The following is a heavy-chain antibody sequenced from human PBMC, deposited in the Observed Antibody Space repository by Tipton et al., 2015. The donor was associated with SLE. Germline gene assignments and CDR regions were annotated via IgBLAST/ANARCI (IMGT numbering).Heavy chain of an antibody. Sequence: SLRLSCAASGFTFSSYSMNWVRQAPGKGLEWVSSISRSSNYRYYADSVKGRFTISRDNAKNSLYLQMNSLRAEDTAVYYCATSSSWYGFDIWGQGTMVTVSS. CDR1: GFTFSSYS. D-gene: IGHD6-13*01. CDR2: ISRSSNYR. J-gene: IGHJ3*02. CDR3: ATSSSWYGFDI. V-gene: IGHV3-21*04.